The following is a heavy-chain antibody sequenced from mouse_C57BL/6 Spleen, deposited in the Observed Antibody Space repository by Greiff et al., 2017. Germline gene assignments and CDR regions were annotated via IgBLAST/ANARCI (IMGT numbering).Heavy chain of an antibody. V-gene: IGHV1-22*01. CDR3: ARFGVVARGYWYFDV. CDR1: GYTFTDYN. D-gene: IGHD1-1*01. Sequence: VQLQQSGPELVKPGASVKMSCKASGYTFTDYNMHWVKQSHGKSLEWIGYINPNNGGTSYNQKFKGKATLTVNKSSSTAYMELRSLTSEDSAVYYCARFGVVARGYWYFDVWGTGTTVTVAS. J-gene: IGHJ1*03. CDR2: INPNNGGT.